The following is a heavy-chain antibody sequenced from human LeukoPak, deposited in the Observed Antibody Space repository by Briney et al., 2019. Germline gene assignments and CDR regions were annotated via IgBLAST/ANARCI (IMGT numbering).Heavy chain of an antibody. V-gene: IGHV3-7*01. J-gene: IGHJ4*02. CDR3: ARWLELMRNFDW. CDR1: GFTFSDYW. Sequence: GGSPRLSCVGSGFTFSDYWMSWVRQAPGKGLEWVANIKQDGSEKDYVDALKGRFTISRDNAKNSLYLQMNSLRAEDTAVYYCARWLELMRNFDWWGQGTLVTVSS. CDR2: IKQDGSEK. D-gene: IGHD5-24*01.